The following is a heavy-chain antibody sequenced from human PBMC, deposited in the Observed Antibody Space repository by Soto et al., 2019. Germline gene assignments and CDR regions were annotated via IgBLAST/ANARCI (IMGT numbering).Heavy chain of an antibody. CDR3: ARARADYYGSDNSYKGGFYYFDH. CDR2: INHSGST. J-gene: IGHJ4*02. V-gene: IGHV4-34*01. CDR1: GGSLSGNY. D-gene: IGHD3-10*01. Sequence: QVLLQQWGAGLLKPSETLSLTCAVYGGSLSGNYWTWIRQPPGKGLEWIGNINHSGSTIYNPSLKSRVAISGGXSXNXLFLELSSVTAADTAVYYCARARADYYGSDNSYKGGFYYFDHWGQGTLATVSS.